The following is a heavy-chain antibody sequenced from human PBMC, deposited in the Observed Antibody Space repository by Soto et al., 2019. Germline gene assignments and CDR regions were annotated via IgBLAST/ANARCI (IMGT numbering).Heavy chain of an antibody. CDR3: AGELRWVRGYPDY. V-gene: IGHV3-7*01. J-gene: IGHJ4*02. CDR1: GFNLSSNW. CDR2: VKQDGSEE. Sequence: EVQLLESAGGLAYPGGSLRLSCASSGFNLSSNWTSWVRQATGKGLEWVDKVKQDGSEEYYVDSVKGRFTISRDNVKNSLSRDIASLRADDTAVYDCAGELRWVRGYPDYGGQGLLVTVSS. D-gene: IGHD3-10*01.